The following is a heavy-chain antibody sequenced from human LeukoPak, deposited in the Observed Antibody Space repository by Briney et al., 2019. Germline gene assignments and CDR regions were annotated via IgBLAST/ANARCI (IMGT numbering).Heavy chain of an antibody. CDR3: AREMYYDSSGYYSYYFDY. V-gene: IGHV4-34*01. J-gene: IGHJ4*02. CDR2: INHSGST. CDR1: GGSISSYY. Sequence: PSETLSLTCTVSGGSISSYYWSWLRQPPGKGLEWIGEINHSGSTNYNPSLKSRVTISVDTSKNQFSLKLSSVTAADTAVYYCAREMYYDSSGYYSYYFDYWGQGTLVTVSS. D-gene: IGHD3-22*01.